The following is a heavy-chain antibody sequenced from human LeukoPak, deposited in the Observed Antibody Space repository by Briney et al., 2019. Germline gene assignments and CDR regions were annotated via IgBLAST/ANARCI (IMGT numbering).Heavy chain of an antibody. CDR2: INGDGSSI. D-gene: IGHD5/OR15-5a*01. Sequence: GGSLRLSCAAAGFTFSSCWMHWVRQAPGKGLVWISRINGDGSSITDVDSVKGRFTISRDNAENTLYLEMNSLRADDTAVYYCTRGCSVYGNFDSWGQGTLVTVSS. CDR1: GFTFSSCW. CDR3: TRGCSVYGNFDS. J-gene: IGHJ4*02. V-gene: IGHV3-74*01.